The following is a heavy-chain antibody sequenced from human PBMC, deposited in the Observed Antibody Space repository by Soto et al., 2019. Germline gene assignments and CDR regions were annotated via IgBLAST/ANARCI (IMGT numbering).Heavy chain of an antibody. CDR2: IIPIFGTA. D-gene: IGHD5-12*01. Sequence: ASVKVSCKASGGTFSSYAISWVRQAPGQGPEWMGGIIPIFGTANYAQKFQGRVTITADESTSTAYMELSSLRSEDTAVYYCASSRDIVDRPGDYWGQGTLVTVSS. V-gene: IGHV1-69*13. CDR3: ASSRDIVDRPGDY. J-gene: IGHJ4*02. CDR1: GGTFSSYA.